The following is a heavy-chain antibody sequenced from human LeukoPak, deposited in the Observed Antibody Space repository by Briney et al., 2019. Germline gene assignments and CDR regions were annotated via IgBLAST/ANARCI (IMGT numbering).Heavy chain of an antibody. CDR1: GGSFSGYY. J-gene: IGHJ4*02. D-gene: IGHD3-3*01. V-gene: IGHV4-34*01. CDR2: INHSGST. Sequence: SETLSLTCAVYGGSFSGYYWSWIRQPPGKGLEWIGEINHSGSTNYNSSLKSRVTISVDTSKNQFSLKLSSVTAADTAVYYCARGPLELNYFWSGYYLRPYDYWGQGTLVTVSS. CDR3: ARGPLELNYFWSGYYLRPYDY.